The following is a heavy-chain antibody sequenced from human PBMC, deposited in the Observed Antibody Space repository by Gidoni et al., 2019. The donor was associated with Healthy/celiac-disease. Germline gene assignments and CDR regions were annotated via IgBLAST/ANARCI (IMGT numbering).Heavy chain of an antibody. CDR1: GLTVSSYS. J-gene: IGHJ6*02. V-gene: IGHV3-48*02. Sequence: EVQLVASGGGLVQPGGSLRPHGAASGLTVSSYSMNGVRQAPGKGLEWVSYMSSSSRTIYYADSVKGRFTISRDNAKNSLYLQMNSLRDEDTAVYYCARVDSPGNYGMDVWGQGTTVTVSS. CDR3: ARVDSPGNYGMDV. D-gene: IGHD2-15*01. CDR2: MSSSSRTI.